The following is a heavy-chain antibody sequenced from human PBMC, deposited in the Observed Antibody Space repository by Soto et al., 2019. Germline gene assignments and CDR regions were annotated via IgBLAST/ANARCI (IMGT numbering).Heavy chain of an antibody. CDR1: GGTFSTYL. CDR2: IVPVFRSA. J-gene: IGHJ4*02. V-gene: IGHV1-69*01. D-gene: IGHD3-22*01. CDR3: GRGRGFYDSVDY. Sequence: QVQLVQSGAEVRKPGSSVKVSCEASGGTFSTYLISWVRQAPGLGLEWMGGIVPVFRSATYSEKFLGRVTNTADEATTTAYMELNSLTSEDTAVYYCGRGRGFYDSVDYWGQGTLVSVSS.